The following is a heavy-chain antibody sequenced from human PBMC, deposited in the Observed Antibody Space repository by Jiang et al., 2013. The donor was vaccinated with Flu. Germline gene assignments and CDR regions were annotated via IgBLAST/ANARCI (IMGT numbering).Heavy chain of an antibody. V-gene: IGHV3-30-3*01. Sequence: VQLVESGGGVVQAGRSLRLSSAASGFIFSDYAMHWVRQAPGKGLEWVAIISYDGSGEDYADSVKGRFTISRDNSKNTLYLQMNSLRPEDTAVYYCARSGRSSRTGATRNYFEYWGQGTLVSVSS. J-gene: IGHJ4*02. CDR2: ISYDGSGE. CDR3: ARSGRSSRTGATRNYFEY. D-gene: IGHD1-26*01. CDR1: GFIFSDYA.